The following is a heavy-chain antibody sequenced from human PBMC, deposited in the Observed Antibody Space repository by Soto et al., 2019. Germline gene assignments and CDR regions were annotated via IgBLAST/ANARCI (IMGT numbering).Heavy chain of an antibody. CDR2: IKQDGREK. CDR1: GLTFSNYW. J-gene: IGHJ4*02. V-gene: IGHV3-7*01. D-gene: IGHD6-19*01. CDR3: TKVVGLAGQD. Sequence: EVQLEESGGTLVQPGGSLRLSCAASGLTFSNYWMSWVRQAPGKGLEWVANIKQDGREKYYVDSVRGRFTISRDNAENSLYLQMSSLRAEDTAVYYCTKVVGLAGQDWGQGTLVTVSS.